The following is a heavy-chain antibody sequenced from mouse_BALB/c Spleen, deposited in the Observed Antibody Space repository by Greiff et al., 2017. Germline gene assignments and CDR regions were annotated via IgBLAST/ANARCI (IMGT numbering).Heavy chain of an antibody. J-gene: IGHJ1*01. Sequence: EVKVVESGGGLVKPGGSLKLSCAASGFAFSSYDMSWVRQTPEKRLEWVAYISSGGGSTYYPDTVKGRFTISRDNAKNTLYLQMSSLKSEDTAMYYCARHEDYGSSWYFDVWGAGTTVTVSS. CDR3: ARHEDYGSSWYFDV. D-gene: IGHD1-1*01. V-gene: IGHV5-12-1*01. CDR2: ISSGGGST. CDR1: GFAFSSYD.